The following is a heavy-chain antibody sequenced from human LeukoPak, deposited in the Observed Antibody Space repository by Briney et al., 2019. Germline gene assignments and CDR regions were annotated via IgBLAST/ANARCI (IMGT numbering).Heavy chain of an antibody. CDR1: GFTFSGSA. V-gene: IGHV3-73*01. CDR2: IRSKANSYAT. D-gene: IGHD4-17*01. CDR3: TRRGTTVTSGFGMDV. Sequence: PGGPLKLSCAASGFTFSGSAMHWVRQASGKGLEWVGRIRSKANSYATAYAASVKGRFTISRDDSKNTAYLQMNSLKTEDTAVYYCTRRGTTVTSGFGMDVWGQGTTVTVSS. J-gene: IGHJ6*02.